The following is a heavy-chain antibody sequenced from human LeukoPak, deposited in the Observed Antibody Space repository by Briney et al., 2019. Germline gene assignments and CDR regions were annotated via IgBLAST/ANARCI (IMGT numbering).Heavy chain of an antibody. V-gene: IGHV1-46*01. CDR2: INPSGGST. D-gene: IGHD3-10*01. CDR3: AKVVGLGELILHYMDV. Sequence: ASVKVSCKASGYTFTSYYMHWVRQAPGQGLEWMGIINPSGGSTSYAQKFQGRVTMTRDTSTSTVYMELSSLRSEDTAVYYCAKVVGLGELILHYMDVWGKGTTVTISS. J-gene: IGHJ6*03. CDR1: GYTFTSYY.